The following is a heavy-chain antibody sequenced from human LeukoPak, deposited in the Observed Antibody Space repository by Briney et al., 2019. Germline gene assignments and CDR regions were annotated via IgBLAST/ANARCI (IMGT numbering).Heavy chain of an antibody. CDR3: ARSRAFNSGAFDP. Sequence: SETLSLTCTVSGASFSSASYWTWIRQPPGKGVEWIAHIYNGVNTNYNPSLKSRVTVSVDTSKNQFSLRLNSVTAADTAVYYCARSRAFNSGAFDPWGQGSLVTVSS. CDR1: GASFSSASY. CDR2: IYNGVNT. D-gene: IGHD1-26*01. J-gene: IGHJ5*02. V-gene: IGHV4-61*01.